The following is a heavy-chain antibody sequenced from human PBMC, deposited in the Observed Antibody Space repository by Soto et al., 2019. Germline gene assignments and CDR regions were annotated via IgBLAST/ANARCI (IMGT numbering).Heavy chain of an antibody. CDR3: AREVFSYGPQGAGFDH. Sequence: EVQLVESGGGLVQPGGSLRLSCAASGFNFRTDWMSWVRQAPGKGLEWVANIKEDGSDKYYVDSVKGRLTVSRDNAKNLLYLQLTSLRAEDTAVYYCAREVFSYGPQGAGFDHWGQGSLVTVSS. CDR1: GFNFRTDW. J-gene: IGHJ4*02. V-gene: IGHV3-7*03. CDR2: IKEDGSDK. D-gene: IGHD5-18*01.